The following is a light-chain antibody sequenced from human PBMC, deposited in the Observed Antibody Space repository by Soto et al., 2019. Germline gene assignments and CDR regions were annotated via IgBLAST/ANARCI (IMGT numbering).Light chain of an antibody. CDR3: QQYLDLPRP. J-gene: IGKJ1*01. CDR1: RSVCYNANNKHC. CDR2: WAS. V-gene: IGKV4-1*01. Sequence: DSVITQSPDSLSVSLCERATINWKSSRSVCYNANNKHCLAWYHQKPGQRPRLLIYWASTRESGVPDRFSGSGSGTDFALTISSLQAEDVAVYYCQQYLDLPRPFGQGTKV.